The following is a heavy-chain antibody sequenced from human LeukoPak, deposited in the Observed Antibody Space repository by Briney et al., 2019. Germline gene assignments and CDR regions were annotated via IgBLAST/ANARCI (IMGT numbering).Heavy chain of an antibody. V-gene: IGHV3-7*04. Sequence: GGSLRLSCVGSGFTFSSYWMTWVRQAPGKGLEWVANIKDDGSEKYSADSVKGRFTISRDNAKNLLYLQMSSLRAEDTAVYYYARARIDYWGQGTLVTVSS. D-gene: IGHD1-14*01. J-gene: IGHJ4*02. CDR1: GFTFSSYW. CDR3: ARARIDY. CDR2: IKDDGSEK.